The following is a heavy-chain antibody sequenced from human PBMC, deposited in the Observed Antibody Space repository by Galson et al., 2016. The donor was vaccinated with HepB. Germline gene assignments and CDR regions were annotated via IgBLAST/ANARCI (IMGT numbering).Heavy chain of an antibody. CDR3: ARDRQNLRVLDY. CDR1: GFSFKYYA. D-gene: IGHD4-17*01. J-gene: IGHJ4*02. CDR2: IRGSGDDT. Sequence: SLRLSCAVSGFSFKYYAMSWVRQAPGKGLEWVSAIRGSGDDTYYSDSVKGRFTISRDNSKHTLDLQMTSLRAEDTALYYCARDRQNLRVLDYWGQGTLVTVSS. V-gene: IGHV3-23*01.